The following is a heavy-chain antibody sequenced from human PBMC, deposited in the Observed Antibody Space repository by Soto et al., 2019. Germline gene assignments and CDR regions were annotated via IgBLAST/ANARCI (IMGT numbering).Heavy chain of an antibody. CDR1: RYTFTSCG. V-gene: IGHV1-18*04. J-gene: IGHJ6*02. D-gene: IGHD6-19*01. Sequence: ASGKVSCKASRYTFTSCGNSWVRQAPGQGLEWMGWISAYNGNTNYAQKLQGRVTMTTDTSTSTAYMELRSLRSDDTAVYYCARDPIAVAGTYYYGMDVWGQGTTVIVSS. CDR3: ARDPIAVAGTYYYGMDV. CDR2: ISAYNGNT.